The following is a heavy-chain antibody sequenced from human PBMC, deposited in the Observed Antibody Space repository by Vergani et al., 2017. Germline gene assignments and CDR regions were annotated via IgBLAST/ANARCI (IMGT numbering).Heavy chain of an antibody. CDR1: GFTFSDYY. J-gene: IGHJ6*02. CDR2: ISSSSSYT. D-gene: IGHD2-21*02. CDR3: ARSPRDPWDYYYGMDV. Sequence: VQLVESGGGLVKPGGSLRLSCAASGFTFSDYYMSWIRQAPGKGLEWVSYISSSSSYTNYADSVKGRFTISRDNAKNSLYLQMNSLRAEDTAVYYCARSPRDPWDYYYGMDVWGQGTTVTVSS. V-gene: IGHV3-11*05.